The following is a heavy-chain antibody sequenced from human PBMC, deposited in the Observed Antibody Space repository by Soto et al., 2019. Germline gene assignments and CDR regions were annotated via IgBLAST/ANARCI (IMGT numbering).Heavy chain of an antibody. CDR3: ARDDAFQNENGFDI. CDR1: EFTFSKYG. CDR2: IVNDGSEK. V-gene: IGHV3-33*01. Sequence: QVQLVESGGGVVQPGRSLRLSCAASEFTFSKYGFHWVRQAPGKGLEWVAVIVNDGSEKYHADSVEDRFTISRDNSKDTLFLQMNSLRAEDTAVYYCARDDAFQNENGFDIWGQGTMVTVSS. D-gene: IGHD1-1*01. J-gene: IGHJ3*02.